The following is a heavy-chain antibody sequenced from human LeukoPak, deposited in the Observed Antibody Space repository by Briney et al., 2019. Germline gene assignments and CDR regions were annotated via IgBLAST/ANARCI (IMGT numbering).Heavy chain of an antibody. CDR1: GGSVSSGSYY. CDR3: ARFIVVALGNYLDY. D-gene: IGHD2-15*01. J-gene: IGHJ4*02. Sequence: PSETLSLTCTVSGGSVSSGSYYWSWIRRPPGKGLEWIGYIYYSGSTNYNPSLKSRVTISVDTSKNQFSLKLSSVTAADTAVYYCARFIVVALGNYLDYWGQGTLVTVSS. CDR2: IYYSGST. V-gene: IGHV4-61*01.